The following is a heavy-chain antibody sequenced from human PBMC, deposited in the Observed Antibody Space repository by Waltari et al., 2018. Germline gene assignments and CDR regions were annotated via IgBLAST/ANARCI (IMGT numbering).Heavy chain of an antibody. V-gene: IGHV3-7*01. CDR1: GFTFSRYW. CDR3: AKSRGFEY. D-gene: IGHD2-2*01. CDR2: INYDGSQG. J-gene: IGHJ4*02. Sequence: EVQLVESGGGLVQPRGSLRLSCGASGFTFSRYWMSCVRRTPGKGLQWVANINYDGSQGYYVDSGKGRFTISRDNGKNAVYLQMNSLRVEDTAVYYCAKSRGFEYWGQGALITVSS.